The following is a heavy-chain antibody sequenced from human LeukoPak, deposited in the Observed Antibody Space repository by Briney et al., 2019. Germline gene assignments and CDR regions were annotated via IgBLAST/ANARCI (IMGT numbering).Heavy chain of an antibody. CDR2: IGTAGDT. Sequence: GGSLRLSCAASGFTFSSYDTHWVRQPTGKGLEWVSAIGTAGDTYYSHSVKGRFTISRENAKNSLYLHMNSLSAGDTPVYFCARGHMLTGYYNFAWFDPWGQGTLVTVSS. CDR3: ARGHMLTGYYNFAWFDP. D-gene: IGHD3-9*01. J-gene: IGHJ5*02. V-gene: IGHV3-13*04. CDR1: GFTFSSYD.